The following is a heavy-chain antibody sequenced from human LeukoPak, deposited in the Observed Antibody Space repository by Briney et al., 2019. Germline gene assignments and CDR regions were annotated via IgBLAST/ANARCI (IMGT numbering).Heavy chain of an antibody. CDR1: GYSISSGYY. Sequence: SETLSLTCAVSGYSISSGYYWGWIRQPPGKGLEWIGSIYHSGSTYYNPSLKSRVTISVDTSKNQFSLKLSSVTAADTAVYYCARVMLDYYYYMDVWGKGTTVTVSS. CDR3: ARVMLDYYYYMDV. J-gene: IGHJ6*03. V-gene: IGHV4-38-2*01. CDR2: IYHSGST. D-gene: IGHD3-10*02.